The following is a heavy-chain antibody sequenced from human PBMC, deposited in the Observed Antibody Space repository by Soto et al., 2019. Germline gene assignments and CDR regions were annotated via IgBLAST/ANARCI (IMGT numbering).Heavy chain of an antibody. CDR3: ASGYYDSSGYYSKDPFDI. CDR1: GGTFSSYA. CDR2: IIPIFGTA. J-gene: IGHJ3*02. D-gene: IGHD3-22*01. Sequence: ASVKVSCKASGGTFSSYAISWVRQAPGQGLEWMGGIIPIFGTANYAQKFQGRVTITADESTSTAYMELSSLRSEDTAVYYCASGYYDSSGYYSKDPFDIWGQGTMVTVSS. V-gene: IGHV1-69*13.